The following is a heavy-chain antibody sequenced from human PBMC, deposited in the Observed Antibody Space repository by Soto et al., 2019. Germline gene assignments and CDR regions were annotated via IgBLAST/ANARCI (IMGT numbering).Heavy chain of an antibody. CDR1: GGSLGSSSYH. V-gene: IGHV4-39*01. D-gene: IGHD1-7*01. CDR2: IYYSGST. CDR3: ARHCLGITGTTYFDY. Sequence: SETLCLTCTVSGGSLGSSSYHWGWIRQPPGKGLEWIGSIYYSGSTYYNPSLKSRVTISVDTSKNQFSLKLSSVTAADTAVYYCARHCLGITGTTYFDYWGQGTLVTVSS. J-gene: IGHJ4*02.